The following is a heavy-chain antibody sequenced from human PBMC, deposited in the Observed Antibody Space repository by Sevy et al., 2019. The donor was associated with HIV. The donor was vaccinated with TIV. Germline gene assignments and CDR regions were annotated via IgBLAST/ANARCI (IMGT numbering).Heavy chain of an antibody. D-gene: IGHD3-22*01. V-gene: IGHV3-9*01. J-gene: IGHJ4*02. CDR1: GFTFDDYA. Sequence: GGSLRLSCAASGFTFDDYAMHWVRQAPGKGLEWVSGISWNSGSIGYADSVKGRFTISRDNAKNSLYLQMTSLRAEDTVLYYCAKDTRPWLSDYYDSSGYYRGRFDYWGQGTLVTVSS. CDR3: AKDTRPWLSDYYDSSGYYRGRFDY. CDR2: ISWNSGSI.